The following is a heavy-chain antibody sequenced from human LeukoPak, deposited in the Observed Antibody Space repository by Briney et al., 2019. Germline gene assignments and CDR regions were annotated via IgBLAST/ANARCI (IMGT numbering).Heavy chain of an antibody. D-gene: IGHD4-17*01. CDR2: IYTSGST. Sequence: PSETLSLTCTVSGGSISSGSCYWSWIRQPAGKGLEWIGRIYTSGSTNYNPSLKSRVTISVDTSKNQFSLKLSSVTAADTAVYYCARGYGDYGFDYWGQGTLVTVSS. V-gene: IGHV4-61*02. CDR3: ARGYGDYGFDY. J-gene: IGHJ4*02. CDR1: GGSISSGSCY.